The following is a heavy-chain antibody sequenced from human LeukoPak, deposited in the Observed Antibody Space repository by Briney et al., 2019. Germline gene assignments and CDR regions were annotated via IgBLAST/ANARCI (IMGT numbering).Heavy chain of an antibody. CDR3: ARELKEYSSSSYNWFDP. CDR2: IIPIFGTA. V-gene: IGHV1-69*05. J-gene: IGHJ5*02. Sequence: ASVKVSCKASGYTFTGYYMHWVRQAPGQGLEWMGGIIPIFGTANYAQKFQGRVTITTDESTSTAYMELSSLRSEDTAVYYCARELKEYSSSSYNWFDPWGQGTLVTVSS. D-gene: IGHD6-6*01. CDR1: GYTFTGYY.